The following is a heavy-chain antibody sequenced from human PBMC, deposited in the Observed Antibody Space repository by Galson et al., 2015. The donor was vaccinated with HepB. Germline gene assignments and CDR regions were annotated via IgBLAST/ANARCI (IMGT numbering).Heavy chain of an antibody. CDR2: ITGSGSST. Sequence: SLRLSCAASGFTFSNYAMNWVRQAPGKGLEWVSTITGSGSSTYYEDSVKGRFTISRDNSKNTLYLQMNSLRAEDTAVYYCAKVLAYCSGDCYRGRLFDYWGQGTMVTVSS. CDR3: AKVLAYCSGDCYRGRLFDY. D-gene: IGHD2-21*02. V-gene: IGHV3-23*01. CDR1: GFTFSNYA. J-gene: IGHJ4*02.